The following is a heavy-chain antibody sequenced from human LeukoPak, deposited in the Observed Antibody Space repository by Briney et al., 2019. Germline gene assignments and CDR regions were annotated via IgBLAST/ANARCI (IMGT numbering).Heavy chain of an antibody. D-gene: IGHD6-6*01. V-gene: IGHV1-2*02. CDR1: GYTFTGYY. CDR3: ARSECSSPYNWFDP. J-gene: IGHJ5*02. Sequence: EASVKVSCKASGYTFTGYYMHWVRQAPGQGLEWMGWINPNSGGTNYAQKFQGRVTMTRDTSISTAYMELSRLRSDDTAVYYCARSECSSPYNWFDPWGQGTLVTVSS. CDR2: INPNSGGT.